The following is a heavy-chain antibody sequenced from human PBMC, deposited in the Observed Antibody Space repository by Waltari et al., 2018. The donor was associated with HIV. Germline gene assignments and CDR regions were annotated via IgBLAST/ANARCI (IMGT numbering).Heavy chain of an antibody. V-gene: IGHV1-2*02. CDR3: ARPKDPRTYYDILTGYYNGFDP. D-gene: IGHD3-9*01. CDR2: INPNSGGT. Sequence: KPGASVKVSCKASGYTFTGYYMHWVRQAPGQGLEWMGWINPNSGGTNYAQKFQGRVTMTRDTSISTAYMELSRLRSDDTAVYYCARPKDPRTYYDILTGYYNGFDPWGQGTLVTVSS. J-gene: IGHJ5*02. CDR1: GYTFTGYY.